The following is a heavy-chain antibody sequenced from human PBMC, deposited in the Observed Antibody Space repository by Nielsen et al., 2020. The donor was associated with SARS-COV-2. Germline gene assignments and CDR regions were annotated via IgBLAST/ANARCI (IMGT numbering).Heavy chain of an antibody. Sequence: GESLKISCAASGFTFSSYAMSWVRQAPGKGLEWVSVIYSGGSSTYYADSVKGRFTISRDNSKNTLYLQMNSLRAEDTAVYYCAKDEVYSSGWNEYWYFDLWGRGTLVTVSS. CDR3: AKDEVYSSGWNEYWYFDL. V-gene: IGHV3-23*03. CDR2: IYSGGSST. D-gene: IGHD6-19*01. J-gene: IGHJ2*01. CDR1: GFTFSSYA.